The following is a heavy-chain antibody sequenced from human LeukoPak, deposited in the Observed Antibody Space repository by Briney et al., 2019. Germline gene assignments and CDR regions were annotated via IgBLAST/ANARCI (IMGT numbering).Heavy chain of an antibody. J-gene: IGHJ4*02. CDR2: ISSSSSYI. D-gene: IGHD2-2*01. Sequence: VGSLRLSCAASVFTFSSYSMNWVRQAPGKGLEWVSSISSSSSYIYYADSVKGRFTISRDNAKNSLYLQMNSLRGEDTAVYYCERARGRSTRHWGQGTLVTVSS. CDR3: ERARGRSTRH. V-gene: IGHV3-21*01. CDR1: VFTFSSYS.